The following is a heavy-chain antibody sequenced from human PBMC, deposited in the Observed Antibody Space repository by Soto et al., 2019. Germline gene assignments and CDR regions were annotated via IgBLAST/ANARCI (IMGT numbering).Heavy chain of an antibody. CDR2: TYYRSKWYN. D-gene: IGHD6-19*01. V-gene: IGHV6-1*01. CDR3: ARTSGQFDS. CDR1: GDSVFSNSAA. Sequence: SQTLSLTCAISGDSVFSNSAAWNWIRRSPPRGLEWLGRTYYRSKWYNEYAVSVKSRIAINPDTSKNQFSLQLNSVTPEDTAVYYCARTSGQFDSWGQGTLVTVSS. J-gene: IGHJ4*02.